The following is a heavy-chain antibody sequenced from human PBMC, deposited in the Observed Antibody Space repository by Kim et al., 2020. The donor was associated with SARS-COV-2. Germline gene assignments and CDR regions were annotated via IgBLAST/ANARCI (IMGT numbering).Heavy chain of an antibody. CDR3: ARGAEDYGDYVNLPGEFDY. Sequence: ASVKVSCKASGYTFTSYAMNWVRQAPGQGLEWMGWINTNTGNPTYAQGFTGRFVFSLDTSVSTAYLQISSLKAEDTAVYYCARGAEDYGDYVNLPGEFDYWGQGTLVTVSS. J-gene: IGHJ4*02. CDR2: INTNTGNP. CDR1: GYTFTSYA. V-gene: IGHV7-4-1*02. D-gene: IGHD4-17*01.